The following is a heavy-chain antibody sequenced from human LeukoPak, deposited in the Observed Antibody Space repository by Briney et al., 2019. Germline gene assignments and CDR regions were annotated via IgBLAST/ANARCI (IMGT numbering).Heavy chain of an antibody. CDR2: IDYSGST. CDR1: GGSISSDIYN. Sequence: SQTLSLTCTVSGGSISSDIYNWTWIRQHPGKGLEWIGYIDYSGSTYYNPSLKSRVTISVDTSKSQFSLKMTSVTAADTAVYYCARQGSGGRAFDIWGQGTMVTVSS. D-gene: IGHD1-26*01. CDR3: ARQGSGGRAFDI. J-gene: IGHJ3*02. V-gene: IGHV4-30-4*08.